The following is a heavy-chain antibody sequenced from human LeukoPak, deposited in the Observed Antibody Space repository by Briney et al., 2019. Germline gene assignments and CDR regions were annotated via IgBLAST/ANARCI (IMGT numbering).Heavy chain of an antibody. CDR3: ARGPPDGSGSYYPGAD. J-gene: IGHJ4*02. D-gene: IGHD3-10*01. CDR2: INSHGSST. Sequence: GGSLRLSCAASGFTFSSYGMHWVRQVPGKGLVWVSRINSHGSSTSYADSVKGRFTISRDNAKNTLYLQMNSLRVEDTAVYYCARGPPDGSGSYYPGADWGQGTLVTVSS. V-gene: IGHV3-74*01. CDR1: GFTFSSYG.